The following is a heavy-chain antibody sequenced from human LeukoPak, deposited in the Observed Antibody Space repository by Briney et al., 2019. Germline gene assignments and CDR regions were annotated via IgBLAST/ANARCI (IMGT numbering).Heavy chain of an antibody. D-gene: IGHD3-10*01. J-gene: IGHJ4*02. CDR3: ASMVRGVILPFDY. CDR2: FDPEDGET. CDR1: GYTLTELS. Sequence: ASVKVSRKGSGYTLTELSMHWVRQAPGRGLEWMGGFDPEDGETSYAQTFQGRVMMTEDTSTDTAYMELSSLRSEDTAVYYCASMVRGVILPFDYWGQGTLVTVSS. V-gene: IGHV1-24*01.